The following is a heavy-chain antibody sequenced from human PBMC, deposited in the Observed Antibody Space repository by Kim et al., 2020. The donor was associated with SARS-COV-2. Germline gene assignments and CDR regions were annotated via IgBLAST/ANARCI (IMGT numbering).Heavy chain of an antibody. CDR2: IYYSGST. CDR1: GGSISSSRDE. Sequence: SETLSLTCTVSGGSISSSRDERRKSRKPPGKGLEWIGSIYYSGSTYYNPSLKSRVTISVDTSKNQFSLKLSSVTAADTAVYYCARTRSGGAFDIWGQGTMVTVSS. V-gene: IGHV4-39*07. J-gene: IGHJ3*02. D-gene: IGHD3-10*01. CDR3: ARTRSGGAFDI.